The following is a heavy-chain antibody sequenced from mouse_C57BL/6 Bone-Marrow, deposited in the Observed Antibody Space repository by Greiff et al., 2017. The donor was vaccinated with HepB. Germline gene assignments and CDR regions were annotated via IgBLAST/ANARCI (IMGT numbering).Heavy chain of an antibody. D-gene: IGHD2-4*01. J-gene: IGHJ4*01. CDR3: AREDYPYAMDY. CDR2: ILPGSGGT. Sequence: QVQLQQSGAELMKPGASVKLSCKATGYTFTGYWIEWVKQRPGHGLEWIGEILPGSGGTNYNEKFKGKATFTADTSSNTAYMQLSSLTTEDSAIYYCAREDYPYAMDYWGQGTSVTVSS. V-gene: IGHV1-9*01. CDR1: GYTFTGYW.